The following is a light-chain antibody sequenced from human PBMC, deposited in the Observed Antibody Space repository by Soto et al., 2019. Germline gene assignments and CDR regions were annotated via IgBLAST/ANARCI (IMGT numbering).Light chain of an antibody. Sequence: DILMTQSPSSLSASVRDRVTITCRASQGISNYLAWYQQKPGKGPKLLIYAASTLQSGVPSRFSGSGSGTDFTLTISSLQPADVATYYCQKYDSAPWTFGQGTKVEIK. CDR1: QGISNY. V-gene: IGKV1-27*01. CDR2: AAS. CDR3: QKYDSAPWT. J-gene: IGKJ1*01.